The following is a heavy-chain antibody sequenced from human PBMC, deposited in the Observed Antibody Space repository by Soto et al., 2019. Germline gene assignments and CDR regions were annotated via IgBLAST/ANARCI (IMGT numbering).Heavy chain of an antibody. CDR1: GFTFSSYA. CDR3: ARDSVGAIFF. D-gene: IGHD1-26*01. Sequence: QVQLVESGGGVVQPGRSLRLSCAASGFTFSSYAMHWVRQAPGKGLEWVAVISYDGSNKYYADSVKGRFTISRDNSKNTLYLQMNSLRAEDTAVYYCARDSVGAIFFWGQGTQVTVSS. CDR2: ISYDGSNK. J-gene: IGHJ4*02. V-gene: IGHV3-30-3*01.